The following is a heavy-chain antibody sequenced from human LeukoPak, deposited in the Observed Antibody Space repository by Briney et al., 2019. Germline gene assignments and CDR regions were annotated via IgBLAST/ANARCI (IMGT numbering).Heavy chain of an antibody. CDR1: GITFSRYW. CDR2: VNRDGSET. J-gene: IGHJ6*02. CDR3: ARNNGMDV. V-gene: IGHV3-7*03. Sequence: GGSLRLSCVDSGITFSRYWMSWVRQAPGRGPEWVANVNRDGSETYYLDSVKGRFTISKDNAKNSLYLQMNSLRAEDTALYHCARNNGMDVWGQGTTVIVSS.